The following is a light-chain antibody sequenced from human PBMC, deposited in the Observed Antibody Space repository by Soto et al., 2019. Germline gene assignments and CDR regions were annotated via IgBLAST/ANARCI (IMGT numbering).Light chain of an antibody. CDR2: EVS. V-gene: IGLV2-8*01. CDR3: VSYTTSAPYV. J-gene: IGLJ1*01. Sequence: QSVLTQSPSASGSPGQSVTISCTGTSGDVGGYNYVSWYQQHPGKAPKLMIYEVSKRPLGVPDRFSGSKSGNTASLTVSGLQADDEAHYYCVSYTTSAPYVFGTGHKVNV. CDR1: SGDVGGYNY.